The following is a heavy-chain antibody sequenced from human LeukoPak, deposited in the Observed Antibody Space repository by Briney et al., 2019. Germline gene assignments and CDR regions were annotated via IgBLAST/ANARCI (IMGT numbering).Heavy chain of an antibody. Sequence: GGSLRLSCAASGFTFDDYGMSWVRQAPGKGLECVSGINWNGGSTGYADSVKGRFTISRDNAKNSLYLQMNSLRAEDTALYYCARGWSVAGNYYFDYWGQGTLVTVSS. V-gene: IGHV3-20*04. CDR2: INWNGGST. J-gene: IGHJ4*02. D-gene: IGHD6-19*01. CDR1: GFTFDDYG. CDR3: ARGWSVAGNYYFDY.